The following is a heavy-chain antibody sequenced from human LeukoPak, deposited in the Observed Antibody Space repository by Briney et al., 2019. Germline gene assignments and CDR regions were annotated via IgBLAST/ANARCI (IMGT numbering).Heavy chain of an antibody. CDR2: MNPNSGNT. CDR3: AKQAESSSSSVLGY. D-gene: IGHD6-6*01. J-gene: IGHJ4*02. CDR1: GYTFTSYD. V-gene: IGHV1-8*01. Sequence: ASVKVSCKASGYTFTSYDINWVRQATGQGLEWMGWMNPNSGNTGYAQKFQGRVTMTRNTSISTAYMELSSLRSEDTAVYYCAKQAESSSSSVLGYWGQGTLVTVSS.